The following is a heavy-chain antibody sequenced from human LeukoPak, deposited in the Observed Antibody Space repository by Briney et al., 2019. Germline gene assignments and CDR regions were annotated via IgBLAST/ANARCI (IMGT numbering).Heavy chain of an antibody. CDR3: ARDVGGSLDY. Sequence: GSLRLSCAASGFIFSNYWMAWVRQAPGKGLQWVANIKQDGSDKNYVDSVKGRFTISRDNAKNSLYLQMNSLRTEDTAVYYCARDVGGSLDYWGQGTLVAVSS. D-gene: IGHD2-15*01. V-gene: IGHV3-7*01. J-gene: IGHJ4*02. CDR1: GFIFSNYW. CDR2: IKQDGSDK.